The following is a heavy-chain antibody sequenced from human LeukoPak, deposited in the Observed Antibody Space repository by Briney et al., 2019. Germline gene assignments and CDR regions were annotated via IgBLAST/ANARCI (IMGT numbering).Heavy chain of an antibody. CDR1: GYTFTSYY. CDR2: INPSGDPT. V-gene: IGHV1-46*01. CDR3: ARSSGYYSSLFYMHV. Sequence: ASVRVSCKASGYTFTSYYMHWVRQAPGQGLEWVGIINPSGDPTTYAEKFQGRVTMTSDMSTSTVYMELSSLRSEDTAVYYCARSSGYYSSLFYMHVWGKGTTVTISS. J-gene: IGHJ6*03. D-gene: IGHD3-22*01.